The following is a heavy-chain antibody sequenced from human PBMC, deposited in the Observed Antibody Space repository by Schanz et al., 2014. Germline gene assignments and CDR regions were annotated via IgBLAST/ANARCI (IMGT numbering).Heavy chain of an antibody. D-gene: IGHD2-2*01. J-gene: IGHJ4*02. CDR2: IYYSGST. V-gene: IGHV4-59*01. CDR3: ARGRVVPAAPEFDY. CDR1: SASIRTYY. Sequence: QVQLQESGPGLVKPSETLSLTCTVSSASIRTYYWSWIRQPPGKGLEWIGYIYYSGSTTYNPSLKSRVTISVDTSKKPSSLNLSSVTAADTAVYYCARGRVVPAAPEFDYWGQGILVTVSS.